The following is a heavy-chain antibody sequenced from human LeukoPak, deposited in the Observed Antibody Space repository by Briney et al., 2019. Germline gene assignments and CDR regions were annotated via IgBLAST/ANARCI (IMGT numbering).Heavy chain of an antibody. CDR1: GYTFKDYY. CDR3: ATDCSSTICYKSPPEC. V-gene: IGHV1-69-2*01. D-gene: IGHD2-2*02. Sequence: ASVKVSCKLSGYTFKDYYIYWVRQAPGKGLEWMGLLNPEDGKAMYTTKFQGRVTLSADTSTDTAYMELVSLRSEDTAVYYCATDCSSTICYKSPPECWGQGTLVIVSS. CDR2: LNPEDGKA. J-gene: IGHJ4*02.